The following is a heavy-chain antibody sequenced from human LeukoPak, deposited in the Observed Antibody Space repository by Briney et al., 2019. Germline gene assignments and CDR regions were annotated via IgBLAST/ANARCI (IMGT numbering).Heavy chain of an antibody. CDR2: IYPGDSDT. CDR1: GYSFTSYW. V-gene: IGHV5-51*01. J-gene: IGHJ3*02. Sequence: KPGESLKISCKGSGYSFTSYWIGWVRQMPGKGLEWMGIIYPGDSDTRYSQSFQGQVTISADKSISTAYLQWSSLKASDTAMYYCARDYGIVGATRGAFDIWGQGTMVTVSS. D-gene: IGHD1-26*01. CDR3: ARDYGIVGATRGAFDI.